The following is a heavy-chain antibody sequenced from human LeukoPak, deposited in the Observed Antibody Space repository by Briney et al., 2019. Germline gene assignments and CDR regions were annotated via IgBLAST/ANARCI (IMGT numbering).Heavy chain of an antibody. D-gene: IGHD3-9*01. V-gene: IGHV4-31*03. Sequence: EPSQTLSLTCTVSGGSISSDGYYWSWIRQHPGKGLEWIGYIYYSGSTYYNPSLKSRVTISVDTSKNQFSLKLSSVTAADTAVYYCARAPSSAYDILTGYYRAISYYFDYWGQGTLVTVSS. CDR1: GGSISSDGYY. J-gene: IGHJ4*02. CDR3: ARAPSSAYDILTGYYRAISYYFDY. CDR2: IYYSGST.